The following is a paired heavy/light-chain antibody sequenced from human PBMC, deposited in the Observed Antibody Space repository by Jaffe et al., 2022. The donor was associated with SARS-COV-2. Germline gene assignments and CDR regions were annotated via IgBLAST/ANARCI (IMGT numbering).Light chain of an antibody. CDR1: QSLLHTNGYNC. CDR2: LGS. Sequence: DIVMTQSPLSLPVTPGEPASISCRSSQSLLHTNGYNCLDWYLQKPGQSPQLLIYLGSNRASGVPDRFSGSGSGTDFTLKISRVEAEDVGVYYCMQALQTPLTFGQGTRLEIK. CDR3: MQALQTPLT. V-gene: IGKV2-28*01. J-gene: IGKJ5*01.
Heavy chain of an antibody. CDR1: GYTFTSWY. CDR2: INPRTGST. D-gene: IGHD1-26*01. V-gene: IGHV1-46*01. J-gene: IGHJ4*02. Sequence: QVQLVQSGAEVKKPGASVKLSCKASGYTFTSWYIHWVRQAPGQGLEWMGIINPRTGSTSYTQNFQGRVTMTRDTSTSTVYMELSSLRSEDTAVYYCARDLSGGSYGFYFDYWGQGTLVTVSS. CDR3: ARDLSGGSYGFYFDY.